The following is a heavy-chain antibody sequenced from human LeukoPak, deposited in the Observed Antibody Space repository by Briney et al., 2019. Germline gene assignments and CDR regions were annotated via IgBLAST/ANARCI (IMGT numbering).Heavy chain of an antibody. D-gene: IGHD3-10*01. Sequence: GASVKVSCKASGYTFTSYGIIWVRQAPGQGLEWMGWISAYNGNTNYAQKLQGRVTMTTDTSTSTAYMELRSLRSDDTAVYYCARSPSLLLWFGESPPFDIWGQGTMVTVSS. V-gene: IGHV1-18*01. J-gene: IGHJ3*02. CDR1: GYTFTSYG. CDR3: ARSPSLLLWFGESPPFDI. CDR2: ISAYNGNT.